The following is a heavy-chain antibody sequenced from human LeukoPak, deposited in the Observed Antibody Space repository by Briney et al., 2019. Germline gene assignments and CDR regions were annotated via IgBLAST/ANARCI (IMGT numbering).Heavy chain of an antibody. CDR1: GFPFSNYA. V-gene: IGHV3-23*01. CDR3: ARAGTAMDFDY. J-gene: IGHJ4*02. D-gene: IGHD5-18*01. CDR2: ISGDGGTT. Sequence: GGSLRLSCAASGFPFSNYAMSWVRQAPGKGLECVSVISGDGGTTYYADFVKGRFTISRDNAKDSLYLQMNSLRAEDTAVYYCARAGTAMDFDYWGQGTLVTVSS.